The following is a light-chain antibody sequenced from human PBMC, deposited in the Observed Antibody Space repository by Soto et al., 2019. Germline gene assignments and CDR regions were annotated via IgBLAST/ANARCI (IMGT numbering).Light chain of an antibody. CDR1: NSNIGSNI. V-gene: IGLV1-44*01. J-gene: IGLJ3*02. Sequence: QSVLTQPPSASGTPGQRVTISCSGSNSNIGSNIVNWYQQLPGTAPKLLIYGNSQRPSGVPDRFSGSKSGTSASLAISGLQSEDEADFYCATWYDSLNGWVFGGGTKLTVL. CDR3: ATWYDSLNGWV. CDR2: GNS.